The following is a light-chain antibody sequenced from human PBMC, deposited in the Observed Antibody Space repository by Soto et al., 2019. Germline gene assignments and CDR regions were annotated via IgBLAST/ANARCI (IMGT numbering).Light chain of an antibody. CDR1: QSISTY. CDR2: AAS. V-gene: IGKV1-39*01. CDR3: QQSYSIPYV. Sequence: DLQMTQSPSYLSASVGDRVTITCRASQSISTYVNWYQQKPGKAPQLLIHAASSLQGGVPSRFSGSGSGTDCTLTISILHPEDFATYYCQQSYSIPYVFGQATKLEIE. J-gene: IGKJ2*01.